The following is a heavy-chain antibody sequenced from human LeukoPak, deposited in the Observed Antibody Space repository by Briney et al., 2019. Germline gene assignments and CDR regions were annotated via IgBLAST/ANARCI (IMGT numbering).Heavy chain of an antibody. CDR2: SSGSGGRT. J-gene: IGHJ4*02. D-gene: IGHD3-10*01. CDR1: GFTFSSYV. CDR3: AREANYGSGSPDY. Sequence: GGSLRLSCAASGFTFSSYVMTWVRQAPGKGLEWVSASSGSGGRTYYADSVKGRFTISRDNSKNTLYLQMNSLRAEDTAVYYCAREANYGSGSPDYWGQGTLVTVSS. V-gene: IGHV3-23*01.